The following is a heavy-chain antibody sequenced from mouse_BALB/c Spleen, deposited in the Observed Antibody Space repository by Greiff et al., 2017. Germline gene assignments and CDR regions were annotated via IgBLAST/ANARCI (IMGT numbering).Heavy chain of an antibody. CDR2: ISYSGST. J-gene: IGHJ3*01. V-gene: IGHV3-2*02. CDR3: ARGGYDSFAY. D-gene: IGHD2-2*01. Sequence: EVQLVESGPGLVKPSQSLSLTCTVTGYSITSDYAWNWIRQFPGNKLEWMGYISYSGSTSYNPSLKSRISITRDTSKNQFFLQLNSVTTEDTATYYCARGGYDSFAYWGQGTLVTVSA. CDR1: GYSITSDYA.